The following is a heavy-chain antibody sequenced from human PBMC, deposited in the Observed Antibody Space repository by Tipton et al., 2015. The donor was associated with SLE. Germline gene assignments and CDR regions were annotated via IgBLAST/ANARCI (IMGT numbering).Heavy chain of an antibody. Sequence: TLSVTCTVSGGSISSYYWSWIRQPPGKGLEWIGNLYYSGSTNYNPSLKSRVTISVDTSKNQFSLKLSSVTAADTAVYYCARGGVLRYFDWLSLGQGLDVWGQGTTVTVSS. V-gene: IGHV4-59*01. D-gene: IGHD3-9*01. J-gene: IGHJ6*02. CDR3: ARGGVLRYFDWLSLGQGLDV. CDR2: LYYSGST. CDR1: GGSISSYY.